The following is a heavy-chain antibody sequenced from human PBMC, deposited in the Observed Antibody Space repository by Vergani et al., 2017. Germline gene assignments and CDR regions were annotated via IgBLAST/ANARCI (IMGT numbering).Heavy chain of an antibody. CDR3: AKNPGISTTRHYYAMDV. Sequence: LEESGGGSVKPGGSLRLSCAASGVKFSDHYMSWIRQAPGKGLEWVSHISPGASTVSYTDSVRGRFTVSRDNDNNSLTLDMTTLRVEDTAVYYCAKNPGISTTRHYYAMDVWGQGTTVTVSS. V-gene: IGHV3-11*04. CDR1: GVKFSDHY. J-gene: IGHJ6*02. CDR2: ISPGASTV. D-gene: IGHD1-1*01.